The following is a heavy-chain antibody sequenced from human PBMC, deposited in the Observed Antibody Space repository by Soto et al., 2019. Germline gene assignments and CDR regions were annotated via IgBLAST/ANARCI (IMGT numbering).Heavy chain of an antibody. CDR3: ARDQYSSSSGRGYYYYYYGMDV. V-gene: IGHV4-59*01. Sequence: QVQLQESGPGLVKPSETLSLTCTVSGGSISSYYWSWIRQPPGKGLEWIGYIYYSGSTNYNPSLKSRVTISVDMSKNQFSLKLSSVTAADTAVYYCARDQYSSSSGRGYYYYYYGMDVWGQGTTVTVSS. CDR2: IYYSGST. CDR1: GGSISSYY. J-gene: IGHJ6*02. D-gene: IGHD6-6*01.